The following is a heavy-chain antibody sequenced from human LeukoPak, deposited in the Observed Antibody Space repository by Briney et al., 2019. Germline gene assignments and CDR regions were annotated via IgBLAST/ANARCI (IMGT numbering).Heavy chain of an antibody. CDR2: ISGSGGST. V-gene: IGHV3-23*01. Sequence: GGSLRLSCAASGFTFSSYAMSWVRQAPGKGLEWVSAISGSGGSTYYADSVKGRFTISRDNAKNSLYLQMNSLRAEDTALYYCAKGGRPNSPYYFDYWGQGTLVTVSS. CDR3: AKGGRPNSPYYFDY. D-gene: IGHD1-26*01. CDR1: GFTFSSYA. J-gene: IGHJ4*02.